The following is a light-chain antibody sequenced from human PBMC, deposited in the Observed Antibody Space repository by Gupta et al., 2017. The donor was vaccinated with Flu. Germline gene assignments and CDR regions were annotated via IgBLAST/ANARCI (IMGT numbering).Light chain of an antibody. J-gene: IGKJ4*01. CDR3: QQYDSYPRT. CDR2: SAF. CDR1: QDVRNY. V-gene: IGKV1-16*02. Sequence: GDRVTITCRASQDVRNYLAWFQQRPGRAPKSLIYSAFSLYPGVPSKFSGNGSGTDFTLTISSLRPEDFATYYCQQYDSYPRTFGGGTRVEIK.